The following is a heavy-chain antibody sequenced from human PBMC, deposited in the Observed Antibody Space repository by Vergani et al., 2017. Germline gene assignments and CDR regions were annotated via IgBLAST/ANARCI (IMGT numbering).Heavy chain of an antibody. D-gene: IGHD3-22*01. V-gene: IGHV4-39*07. CDR3: ASNGYYCLDY. J-gene: IGHJ4*02. Sequence: QLQLQESGPGLVKPSETLSLTCTVSGGSISSSSYYWGWIRQPPGKGLEWIGSIYYRGSPYYNPSLKSRVTISVDKSKNQFSLKLSSVTAADTAVYYCASNGYYCLDYWGRGTLVTVSS. CDR1: GGSISSSSYY. CDR2: IYYRGSP.